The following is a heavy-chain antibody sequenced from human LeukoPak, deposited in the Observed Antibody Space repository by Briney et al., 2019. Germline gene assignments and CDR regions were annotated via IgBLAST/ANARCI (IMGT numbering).Heavy chain of an antibody. CDR1: GFTFSSYW. CDR2: INSDGSST. V-gene: IGHV3-74*01. J-gene: IGHJ4*02. Sequence: GGPLRLSCAASGFTFSSYWMHWVRQAPGKGLVWVSRINSDGSSTSYADSVKGRFTISRDNAKNTLYLQMNSLRAEDTAVYYCARGSLWYDSSGHFDYWGQGTLVTVSS. D-gene: IGHD3-22*01. CDR3: ARGSLWYDSSGHFDY.